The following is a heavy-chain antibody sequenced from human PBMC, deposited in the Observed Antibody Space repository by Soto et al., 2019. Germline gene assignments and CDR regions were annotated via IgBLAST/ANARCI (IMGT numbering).Heavy chain of an antibody. Sequence: EVQLLESGGGLAQPGGSLRLSCAASGFTFSGYTMAWVRQAPGKGLEWVSTISHSGESTYYAESVKGRFTISRDNSKNTLYLQMNSLRGVDTAVYFCSKDGWENWGQGTLVTVAS. V-gene: IGHV3-23*01. J-gene: IGHJ4*02. D-gene: IGHD6-19*01. CDR2: ISHSGEST. CDR3: SKDGWEN. CDR1: GFTFSGYT.